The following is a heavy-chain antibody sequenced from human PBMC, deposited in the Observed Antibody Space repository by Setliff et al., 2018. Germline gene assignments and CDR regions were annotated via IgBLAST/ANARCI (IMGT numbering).Heavy chain of an antibody. V-gene: IGHV4-59*08. J-gene: IGHJ4*02. D-gene: IGHD1-26*01. CDR3: ARTKIVGSTPGFDY. CDR2: ISYSGST. CDR1: GGSISSYY. Sequence: PSETLSLTCTVSGGSISSYYWSWIRQPPGKGLEWIGYISYSGSTNYNPSLKRRVTISVDTSKSQFSLKLSSVTAADTAVYYCARTKIVGSTPGFDYWGQGTPVTVSS.